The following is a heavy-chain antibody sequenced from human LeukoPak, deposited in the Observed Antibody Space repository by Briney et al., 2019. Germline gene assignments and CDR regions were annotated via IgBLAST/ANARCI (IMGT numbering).Heavy chain of an antibody. CDR2: IYTSGST. D-gene: IGHD3-3*01. V-gene: IGHV4-61*02. Sequence: SETLSLTCTVSGGSISSSSYYWSWIRQPAGKGLEWIGRIYTSGSTNYNPSLKSRVTMSVDTSKNQFSLKLSSVTAADTAVYYCARESTYYDFWSGPDYWGQGTLVTVSS. CDR3: ARESTYYDFWSGPDY. CDR1: GGSISSSSYY. J-gene: IGHJ4*02.